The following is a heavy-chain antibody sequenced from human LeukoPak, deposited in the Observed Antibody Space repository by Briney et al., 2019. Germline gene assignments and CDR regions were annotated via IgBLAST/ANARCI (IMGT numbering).Heavy chain of an antibody. Sequence: GGTLRLSCAASGFTFSDHSMNWVRQAPGKGLEWVSYITSSTSYIYYADSVKGRFTISRDNSKNTLYLQMNSLRAEDTAVYYCAKGHTVAGRYYFDYWGQGTLVTVSS. CDR1: GFTFSDHS. CDR2: ITSSTSYI. CDR3: AKGHTVAGRYYFDY. D-gene: IGHD6-19*01. J-gene: IGHJ4*02. V-gene: IGHV3-21*04.